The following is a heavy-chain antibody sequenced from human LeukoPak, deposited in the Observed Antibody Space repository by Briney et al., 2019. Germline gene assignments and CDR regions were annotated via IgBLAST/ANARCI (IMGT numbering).Heavy chain of an antibody. V-gene: IGHV3-48*02. J-gene: IGHJ4*02. CDR1: GFTLSSYS. D-gene: IGHD6-19*01. CDR2: ISGSSSTI. CDR3: AREAGYGSGWFGY. Sequence: PGGSLRLSCAASGFTLSSYSMTWVRQAPGKGLEWVSYISGSSSTIHYADSVKGRFTISRDNAKNSLFLQMNSLRDEDTAVYYCAREAGYGSGWFGYWGQGTLVTVSS.